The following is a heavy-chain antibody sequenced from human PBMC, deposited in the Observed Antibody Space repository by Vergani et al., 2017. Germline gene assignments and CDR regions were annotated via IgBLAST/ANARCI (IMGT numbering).Heavy chain of an antibody. Sequence: QVQLRQWGAGLVKPSETLSLTCGIYGDSLRGHYWSWIRQSPGKGLEWIGSIYYSGSTYYNPSLKSRVTISVDTSKNQFSLKLSSVTAADTAVYYCARLYCSSTSCYLDYWGQGTLVTVSS. J-gene: IGHJ4*02. V-gene: IGHV4-34*02. CDR3: ARLYCSSTSCYLDY. D-gene: IGHD2-2*01. CDR1: GDSLRGHY. CDR2: IYYSGST.